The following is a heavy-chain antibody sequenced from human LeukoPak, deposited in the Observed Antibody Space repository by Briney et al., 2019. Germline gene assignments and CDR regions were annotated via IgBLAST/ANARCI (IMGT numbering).Heavy chain of an antibody. J-gene: IGHJ5*02. CDR2: ISAYNGNT. D-gene: IGHD2-15*01. CDR1: GYTFTSYG. V-gene: IGHV1-18*01. CDR3: ARDQWYCSGGSCYSGHYNWFDP. Sequence: ASVNVSCKASGYTFTSYGISWVRQAPGQGLEWMGWISAYNGNTNYAQKLQGRVTMTTDTSTSTAYMELRSLRSDDTAVYYCARDQWYCSGGSCYSGHYNWFDPWGQGTLVTVSS.